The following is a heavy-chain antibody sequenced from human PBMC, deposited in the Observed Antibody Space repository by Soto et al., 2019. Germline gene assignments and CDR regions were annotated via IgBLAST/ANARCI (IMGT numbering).Heavy chain of an antibody. D-gene: IGHD3-22*01. CDR2: INSDGSST. J-gene: IGHJ4*02. CDR1: GFTFSSNW. V-gene: IGHV3-74*01. Sequence: GGSLRLSCAASGFTFSSNWMHWVRQAPGKGLVWVSRINSDGSSTSYADSVKGRFTISRDNAKNTLYLQMNSLRAEDTAVYYCARLKIAHYYDTKWGQGTLVTVSS. CDR3: ARLKIAHYYDTK.